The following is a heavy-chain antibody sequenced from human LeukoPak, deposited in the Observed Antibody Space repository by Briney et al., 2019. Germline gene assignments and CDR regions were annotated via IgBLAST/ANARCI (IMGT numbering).Heavy chain of an antibody. Sequence: PGGSLRLSCAASGFTFSSYSMNWVRQAPGKGLEWVSYISSSSSTIYYADSVKGRFTISRDNAKNSLYLQMNSLRADDTALYYCAKPGAGADYGDRFDSWGQGTLVTVSS. CDR1: GFTFSSYS. J-gene: IGHJ4*02. CDR3: AKPGAGADYGDRFDS. D-gene: IGHD4-17*01. CDR2: ISSSSSTI. V-gene: IGHV3-48*01.